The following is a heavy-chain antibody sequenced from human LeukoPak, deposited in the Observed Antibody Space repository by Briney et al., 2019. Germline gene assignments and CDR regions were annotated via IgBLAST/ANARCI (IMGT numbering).Heavy chain of an antibody. Sequence: EASMKVSCKASGYTFTSYGISWVRQAPGQGLEWMGWISAYNGNTNYAQKLQGRVTMTTDTSTSTAYMELRSLRSDDTAVYYCARIVLRYFDWSVDAFDIWGQGTMVTVSS. CDR3: ARIVLRYFDWSVDAFDI. D-gene: IGHD3-9*01. J-gene: IGHJ3*02. CDR2: ISAYNGNT. V-gene: IGHV1-18*04. CDR1: GYTFTSYG.